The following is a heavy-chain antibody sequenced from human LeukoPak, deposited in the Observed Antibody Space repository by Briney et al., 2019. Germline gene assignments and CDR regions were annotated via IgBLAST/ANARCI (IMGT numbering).Heavy chain of an antibody. D-gene: IGHD2-2*01. V-gene: IGHV3-23*01. CDR3: ARDTRGESDY. Sequence: GGSLRLSCAASGFTFNSYAMSWVRQAPGKGLEWVSAIIGSGADTNYADSVKGRFTISRDNAKNSLYLQMNSLRAEDTAVYYCARDTRGESDYWGQGTLVTVSS. CDR2: IIGSGADT. CDR1: GFTFNSYA. J-gene: IGHJ4*02.